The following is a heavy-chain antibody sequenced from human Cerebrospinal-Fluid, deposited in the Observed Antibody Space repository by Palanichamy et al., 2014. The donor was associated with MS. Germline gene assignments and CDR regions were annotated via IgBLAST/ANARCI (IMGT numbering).Heavy chain of an antibody. D-gene: IGHD2-15*01. CDR3: ARGGACSADSCSILGFDS. Sequence: QVQLQQWGAGLLKPSETLSLTCAVYGGSFNDYYWSWSASPRKGLEWIGEINHSGSTNYNPSLESRVTISVDTSKNQFSLKLSSATVADTAVYYCARGGACSADSCSILGFDSWGQGTLVTVSS. J-gene: IGHJ4*02. CDR1: GGSFNDYY. CDR2: INHSGST. V-gene: IGHV4-34*02.